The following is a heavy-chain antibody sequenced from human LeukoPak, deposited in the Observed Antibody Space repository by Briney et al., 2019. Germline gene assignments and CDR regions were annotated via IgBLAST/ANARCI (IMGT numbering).Heavy chain of an antibody. CDR2: ISWNSGTI. J-gene: IGHJ6*02. CDR3: AKDSSPAWGDYGMDV. V-gene: IGHV3-9*01. D-gene: IGHD3-16*01. Sequence: GGSLRLSCAGSGFIFNNYAMHWVRQPPGKGLEWVSGISWNSGTIDYADSVRGRFTISRDNAKNSLYLQMNSLRAEDTALYYCAKDSSPAWGDYGMDVWGQGTTVTVSS. CDR1: GFIFNNYA.